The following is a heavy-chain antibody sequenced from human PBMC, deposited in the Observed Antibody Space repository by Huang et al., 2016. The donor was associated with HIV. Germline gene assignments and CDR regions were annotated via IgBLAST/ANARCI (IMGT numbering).Heavy chain of an antibody. CDR1: GGSFSGYY. CDR2: SKHSEST. Sequence: QVQLQQWGAGLLRPSETLSLTCAVYGGSFSGYYGTWVRQPPGKGLEGIGESKHSESTNYDPALKSRVTISVDTSRNQFSLTVTSVTAADTAVYYCARGQGGYYYYYMDVWGKGTTVTVSS. V-gene: IGHV4-34*01. J-gene: IGHJ6*03. CDR3: ARGQGGYYYYYMDV.